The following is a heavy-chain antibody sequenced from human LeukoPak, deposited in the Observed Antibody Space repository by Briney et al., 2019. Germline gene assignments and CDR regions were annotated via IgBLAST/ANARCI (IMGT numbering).Heavy chain of an antibody. D-gene: IGHD6-13*01. V-gene: IGHV4-61*02. CDR2: IYTSGST. Sequence: SETLSLTCTVSGGSISSGSYYWSWIRQPAGKGLEWIGRIYTSGSTNYNPSLKSRVTMSVDTSKNQFSLKLSSVTAADTAVYYCARASSWYSAEYFQHWGQGTLVTVSS. CDR3: ARASSWYSAEYFQH. CDR1: GGSISSGSYY. J-gene: IGHJ1*01.